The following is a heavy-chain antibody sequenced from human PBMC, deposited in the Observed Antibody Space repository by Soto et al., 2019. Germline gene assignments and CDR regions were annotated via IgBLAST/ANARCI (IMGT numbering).Heavy chain of an antibody. CDR1: GFTFNMYW. J-gene: IGHJ4*02. Sequence: GSLRLSCAASGFTFNMYWMHWVRQAPGEGLEWVSRISDDDSRTDYADSVKGRFTISRDNARNSLYLHMNNLRPEDTALYFCAKDRGSSSWDPIFDFWGRGTLVTVSS. CDR3: AKDRGSSSWDPIFDF. D-gene: IGHD6-13*01. V-gene: IGHV3-74*01. CDR2: ISDDDSRT.